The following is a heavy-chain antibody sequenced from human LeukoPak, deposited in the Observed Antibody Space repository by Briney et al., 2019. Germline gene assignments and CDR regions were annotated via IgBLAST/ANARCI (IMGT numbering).Heavy chain of an antibody. Sequence: SETLSLTCTVSGGSISSTSYYWGWIRQPPGKGLEWIGSTYYSGSTFYNPSLKSRVTISVDTSKNQFYLKLSSVTAADTALYYCATHRAYCSGSSCYSVWFDPWGLGTLVTVSS. D-gene: IGHD2-21*01. CDR2: TYYSGST. V-gene: IGHV4-39*01. CDR1: GGSISSTSYY. CDR3: ATHRAYCSGSSCYSVWFDP. J-gene: IGHJ5*02.